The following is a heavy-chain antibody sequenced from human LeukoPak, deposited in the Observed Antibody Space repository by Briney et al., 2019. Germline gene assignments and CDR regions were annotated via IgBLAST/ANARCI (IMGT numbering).Heavy chain of an antibody. Sequence: GESLKISCKGSGYSFTSYWIGWVRQMPGKGLEWMGIIYPGDSDTRYSPSFQGQVTISADKSISTAYLQWSSLKASDTAMYYCASSSSGSYEWIWSDPWGQGTLVTVSS. CDR1: GYSFTSYW. CDR2: IYPGDSDT. J-gene: IGHJ5*02. D-gene: IGHD1-26*01. V-gene: IGHV5-51*01. CDR3: ASSSSGSYEWIWSDP.